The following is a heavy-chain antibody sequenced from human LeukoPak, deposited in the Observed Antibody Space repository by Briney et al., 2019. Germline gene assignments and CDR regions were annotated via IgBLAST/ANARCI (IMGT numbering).Heavy chain of an antibody. CDR3: ASHSSGWPFDY. Sequence: PGGSLRLSCAASGFTFSSYSMNWVRQAPGKGLEWVSSISSSSSYIYYADSVKGRFTISRDNAKNSLYLQMNSLRAEDTAVYYCASHSSGWPFDYWGQGTLVTVSS. D-gene: IGHD6-19*01. CDR1: GFTFSSYS. V-gene: IGHV3-21*01. CDR2: ISSSSSYI. J-gene: IGHJ4*02.